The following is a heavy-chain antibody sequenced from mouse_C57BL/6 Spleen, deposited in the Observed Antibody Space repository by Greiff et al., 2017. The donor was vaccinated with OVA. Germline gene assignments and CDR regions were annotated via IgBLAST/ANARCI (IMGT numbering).Heavy chain of an antibody. Sequence: VQLQQSGPGLVKPSQSLSLTCSVTGYSITSGYYWNWIRQFPGNKLEWMGYISYDGSNNYNPSLKNRISITRDTSKNQFFLKLNSVTTEDTATYYCAREGYYYGSSYGYFDYWGQGTTLTVSS. D-gene: IGHD1-1*01. CDR2: ISYDGSN. V-gene: IGHV3-6*01. J-gene: IGHJ2*01. CDR1: GYSITSGYY. CDR3: AREGYYYGSSYGYFDY.